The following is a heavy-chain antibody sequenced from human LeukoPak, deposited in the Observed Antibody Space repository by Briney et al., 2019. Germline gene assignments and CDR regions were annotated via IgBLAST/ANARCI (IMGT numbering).Heavy chain of an antibody. Sequence: SETLSLTCTVSGGSISDIINYWGWIRQPPGKGLEWIGSIYYSGSTSYNPSLKSRVTISVDTSKNQFSLKLSSVTAADTAVYYCARRDARDIVVVPAAMGHFDYWGQGTLVTVSS. J-gene: IGHJ4*02. CDR1: GGSISDIINY. D-gene: IGHD2-2*01. V-gene: IGHV4-39*01. CDR2: IYYSGST. CDR3: ARRDARDIVVVPAAMGHFDY.